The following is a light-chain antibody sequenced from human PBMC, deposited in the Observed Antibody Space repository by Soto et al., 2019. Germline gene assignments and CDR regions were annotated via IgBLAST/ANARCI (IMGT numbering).Light chain of an antibody. V-gene: IGLV2-14*01. Sequence: QSALTQPASVSGSPGQSITISCTGTSSDVGDYNYVSWHQQHPGKALKLMIYDVSSRSSGVYNRFSGYKSGNTASLTISGQQDEDEAYYCCSSYASSSSYVFATGTKVTVL. CDR3: SSYASSSSYV. J-gene: IGLJ1*01. CDR2: DVS. CDR1: SSDVGDYNY.